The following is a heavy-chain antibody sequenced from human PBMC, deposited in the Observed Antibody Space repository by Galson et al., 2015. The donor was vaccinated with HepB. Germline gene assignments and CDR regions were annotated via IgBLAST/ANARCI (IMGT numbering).Heavy chain of an antibody. J-gene: IGHJ4*02. CDR2: IYSGGST. V-gene: IGHV3-66*01. D-gene: IGHD6-19*01. Sequence: SLRLSCAASGFTVSSNYMSWVRQAPGKGLEWVSVIYSGGSTYYADSVKGRFTISRDNSKNTLYLQMNSLRAEDTAVYYCARDHLAVAGTYYYGMDYWGQGTLVTVSS. CDR1: GFTVSSNY. CDR3: ARDHLAVAGTYYYGMDY.